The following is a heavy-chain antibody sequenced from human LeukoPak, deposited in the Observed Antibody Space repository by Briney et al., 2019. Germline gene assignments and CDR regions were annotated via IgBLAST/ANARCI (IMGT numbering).Heavy chain of an antibody. Sequence: GGSLRLSCAASGFTFRSYGMHWVRQAPGKGLEWVTFIGYDGSNKYYTDSVKGRFTISRDNSKNTLYLQMNSLRAEDTVIYYCAQDSYYYYIDVWGKGTTVTVSS. J-gene: IGHJ6*03. CDR1: GFTFRSYG. CDR3: AQDSYYYYIDV. CDR2: IGYDGSNK. V-gene: IGHV3-30*02.